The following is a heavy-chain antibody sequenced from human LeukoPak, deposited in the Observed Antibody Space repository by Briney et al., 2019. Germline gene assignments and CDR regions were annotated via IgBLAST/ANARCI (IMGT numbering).Heavy chain of an antibody. J-gene: IGHJ4*02. V-gene: IGHV4-31*03. Sequence: SQTLSLTCTVSGGSISSGGYYWSWIRQHPGKGLEWIGYIYYSRTSHYNPSLKSRVTISVDTSKNQFSLKLSSVTAADTAVYYCAGGRVAVAGTDYWGQGTLVTVSS. CDR3: AGGRVAVAGTDY. CDR2: IYYSRTS. D-gene: IGHD6-19*01. CDR1: GGSISSGGYY.